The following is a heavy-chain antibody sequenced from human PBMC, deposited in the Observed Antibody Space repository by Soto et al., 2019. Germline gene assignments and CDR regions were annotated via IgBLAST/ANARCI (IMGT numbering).Heavy chain of an antibody. Sequence: QVQLVQSGAEVKKPGASVKVSCKASGYTFTSYGISWVRQAPGQGLEWMGWISNYNGDTNYAQKLQGRVTMTTDTSTSTPYMELRSLKSDVTAVYYCTRGGQLFAGNYFDYWGQGTLVTVSS. D-gene: IGHD3-10*02. CDR2: ISNYNGDT. V-gene: IGHV1-18*01. CDR3: TRGGQLFAGNYFDY. CDR1: GYTFTSYG. J-gene: IGHJ4*02.